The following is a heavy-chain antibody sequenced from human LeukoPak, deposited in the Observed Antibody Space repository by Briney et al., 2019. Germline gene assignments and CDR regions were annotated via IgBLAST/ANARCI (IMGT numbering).Heavy chain of an antibody. D-gene: IGHD2-15*01. CDR3: ARHWRYCSSDRCYPDY. J-gene: IGHJ4*02. V-gene: IGHV5-51*01. CDR2: IYPGDSDT. Sequence: GESLKISCKGSGYGFTSYWVGWVRQMPGKGLEWMGIIYPGDSDTRYSPSFQGQVTISADKSISTAYLQWSSLKASDTAMYYCARHWRYCSSDRCYPDYWGQGTLVTVSS. CDR1: GYGFTSYW.